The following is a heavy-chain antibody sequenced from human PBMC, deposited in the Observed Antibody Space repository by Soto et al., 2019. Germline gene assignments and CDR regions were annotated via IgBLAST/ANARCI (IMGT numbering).Heavy chain of an antibody. CDR2: IKSKTDGGTT. CDR1: GFTFSNAW. J-gene: IGHJ6*03. CDR3: TTAGIHYYGSGSYSSISSYYYMDV. V-gene: IGHV3-15*01. Sequence: GGSLRLSCAASGFTFSNAWMSWVRQAPGKGLEWVGRIKSKTDGGTTDNHAPVKGRFHISRDDSKNTLHLQMNSMKTDDTAVYYCTTAGIHYYGSGSYSSISSYYYMDVWGKGTTVTVSS. D-gene: IGHD3-10*01.